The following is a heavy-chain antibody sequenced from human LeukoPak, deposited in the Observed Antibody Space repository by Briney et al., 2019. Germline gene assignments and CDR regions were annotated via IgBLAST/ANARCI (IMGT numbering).Heavy chain of an antibody. CDR2: ISAEGTTK. V-gene: IGHV3-30*03. Sequence: GTSLRLSCAASGFTFSSYGMHWVRQAPGKGLEWLAVISAEGTTKYYADSVTGRFIVSRDNSKNTLYLQLNSLRLEDTAMFYCARLEKYSGAYFDHWGHGAFVAVS. CDR3: ARLEKYSGAYFDH. J-gene: IGHJ4*01. CDR1: GFTFSSYG. D-gene: IGHD1-26*01.